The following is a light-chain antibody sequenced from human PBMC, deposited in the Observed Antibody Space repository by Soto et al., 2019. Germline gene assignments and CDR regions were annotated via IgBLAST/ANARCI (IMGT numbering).Light chain of an antibody. CDR3: SSFKGTNSFV. V-gene: IGLV2-14*01. CDR2: AVT. CDR1: SSDVGGYNY. J-gene: IGLJ1*01. Sequence: QSVLTQPASVSGSPGQSITISCTGTSSDVGGYNYVSWYQQHPGKAPKLMIYAVTDRPSGVSSRFSGSKSGNTASLTISGLQAEDEADYYCSSFKGTNSFVFGTGTKVTVL.